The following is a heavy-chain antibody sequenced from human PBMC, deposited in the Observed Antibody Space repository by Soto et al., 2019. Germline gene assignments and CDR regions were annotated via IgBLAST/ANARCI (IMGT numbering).Heavy chain of an antibody. J-gene: IGHJ4*02. V-gene: IGHV1-69*04. Sequence: GASVKVSCKASGGTFSSYTISWVRQAPGQGLEWMGRIIPILGIANYAQKFQGRVTITADKSTSTAYMELSSLRSEDTAVYYCARDRSYGYPLPPSFDYWGQGTLVTVSS. CDR3: ARDRSYGYPLPPSFDY. CDR1: GGTFSSYT. D-gene: IGHD5-18*01. CDR2: IIPILGIA.